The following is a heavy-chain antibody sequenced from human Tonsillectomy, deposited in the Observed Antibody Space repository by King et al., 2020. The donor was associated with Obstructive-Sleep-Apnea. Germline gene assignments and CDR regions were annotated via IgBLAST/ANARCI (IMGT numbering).Heavy chain of an antibody. CDR2: IKSKTDGGTT. CDR1: GFTFSNAW. J-gene: IGHJ3*02. D-gene: IGHD2-2*01. Sequence: VQLVESGGGLVKPGGSLRLSCAASGFTFSNAWMSWVRQAPGKGLEWVGRIKSKTDGGTTDYAAPVKGRFTISRDDSKNTLDLQMNSLKTEDTAVYYCTTTNIVVVPAKDAFDIWGQGTMVTVSS. V-gene: IGHV3-15*01. CDR3: TTTNIVVVPAKDAFDI.